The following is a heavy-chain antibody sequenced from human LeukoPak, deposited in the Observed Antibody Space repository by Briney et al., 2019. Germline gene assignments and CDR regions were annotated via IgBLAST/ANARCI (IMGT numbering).Heavy chain of an antibody. J-gene: IGHJ6*02. V-gene: IGHV4-34*01. CDR2: INHSGST. CDR1: GGSFSGYY. CDR3: ARNIVATIGYGMDV. D-gene: IGHD5-12*01. Sequence: SETLSLTCAVYGGSFSGYYWSWIRQPPGKGLEWIGEINHSGSTNYNPSLKSRVTISVDTSKNQFSLKLSSVTAADTAVYYCARNIVATIGYGMDVWGQGTTVTVSS.